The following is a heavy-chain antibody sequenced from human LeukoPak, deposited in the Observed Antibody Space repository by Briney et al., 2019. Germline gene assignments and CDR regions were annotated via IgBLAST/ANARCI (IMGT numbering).Heavy chain of an antibody. CDR2: VPDDGLKK. CDR3: AKAYDGNVLDR. CDR1: GFTFSTYG. V-gene: IGHV3-30*02. J-gene: IGHJ5*02. Sequence: GGSLRLSCSASGFTFSTYGMHWVRQAPDKGLEWVAFVPDDGLKKYYADSVKGRFTVSRDNSKKTVYLQIDNVKTEDTAVYYCAKAYDGNVLDRWGQGTLVTVSS. D-gene: IGHD4-23*01.